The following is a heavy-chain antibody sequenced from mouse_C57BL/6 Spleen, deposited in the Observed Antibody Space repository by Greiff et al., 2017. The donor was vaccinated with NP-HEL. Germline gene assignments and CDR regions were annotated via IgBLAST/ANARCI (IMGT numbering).Heavy chain of an antibody. V-gene: IGHV5-4*01. J-gene: IGHJ4*01. CDR1: GFTFSSYA. CDR2: ISDGGSYT. Sequence: EVKVVESGGGLVKPGGSLKLSCAASGFTFSSYAMSWVRQTPEKRLEWVATISDGGSYTYYPDNVKGRFTISTDNAKNNLYLQMRHLKSENTAMYYCARDGRLLLYAMDYWGQGTSVTVSS. CDR3: ARDGRLLLYAMDY. D-gene: IGHD2-3*01.